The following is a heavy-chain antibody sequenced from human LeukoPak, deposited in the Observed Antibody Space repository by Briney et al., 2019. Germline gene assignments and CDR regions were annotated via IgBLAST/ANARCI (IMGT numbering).Heavy chain of an antibody. J-gene: IGHJ6*03. CDR2: INPSGGST. D-gene: IGHD4-17*01. CDR3: ARDRLDDYGDSRYYYYYYMDV. CDR1: GYTFTGYW. V-gene: IGHV1-46*01. Sequence: ASVKVSCKAFGYTFTGYWMHWVRQAPGQGLEWMGIINPSGGSTSYAQKFQGRVTMTRDTSTSTVYMELSSLRSEDTAVYYCARDRLDDYGDSRYYYYYYMDVWGKGTTVTISS.